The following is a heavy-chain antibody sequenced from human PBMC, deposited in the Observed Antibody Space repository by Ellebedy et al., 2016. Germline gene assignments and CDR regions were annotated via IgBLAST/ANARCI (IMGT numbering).Heavy chain of an antibody. J-gene: IGHJ4*02. V-gene: IGHV1-69*13. CDR2: IIPIFGTA. Sequence: SVKVSXKPSGGTFSRYDFYWVRQPPGQGLEWMGGIIPIFGTANYAQKFQGSVTITADEFTSTAYMELSSLRSEDTAVYYCAKDAGANFDYWGQGTLVTVSS. CDR1: GGTFSRYD. D-gene: IGHD2-8*02. CDR3: AKDAGANFDY.